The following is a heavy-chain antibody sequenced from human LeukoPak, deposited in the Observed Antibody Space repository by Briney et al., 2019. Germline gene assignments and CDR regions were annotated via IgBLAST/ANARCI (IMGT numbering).Heavy chain of an antibody. CDR3: ARDSVRAAAGTDAFDI. CDR2: FSHIGST. Sequence: SETLSLTCIVSGGSISTYSWGWIRQPPGKGLEWIGSFSHIGSTFYNPSLGSRVTISVDTSKNQFSLKLSSVTAADTAVYYCARDSVRAAAGTDAFDIWGQGTMVTVSS. J-gene: IGHJ3*02. V-gene: IGHV4-39*07. D-gene: IGHD6-13*01. CDR1: GGSISTYS.